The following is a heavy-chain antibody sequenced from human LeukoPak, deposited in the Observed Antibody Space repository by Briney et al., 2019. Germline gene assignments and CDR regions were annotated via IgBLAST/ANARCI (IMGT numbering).Heavy chain of an antibody. V-gene: IGHV4-59*08. D-gene: IGHD1-14*01. J-gene: IGHJ6*02. CDR1: GGSISSYS. Sequence: SETLSLSCTVSGGSISSYSWSWIRQPPGKGLEWIGYIYYSGSTNYNPSLKSRVTISVDTSKNQFSLKLSSVTAADTAVYYCARRGTDRLDVWGRGTTVTVSS. CDR3: ARRGTDRLDV. CDR2: IYYSGST.